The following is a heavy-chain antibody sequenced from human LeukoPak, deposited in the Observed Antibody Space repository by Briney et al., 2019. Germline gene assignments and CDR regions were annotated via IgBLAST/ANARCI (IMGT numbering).Heavy chain of an antibody. D-gene: IGHD5-12*01. CDR1: LFTFCSYA. V-gene: IGHV3-23*01. CDR3: AKSSRGYVSSFDY. CDR2: ISGVGGTT. Sequence: RGSLRLSCAASLFTFCSYAMSAVRQAPGKGVWWGSAISGVGGTTYYADSVNGRFTISRANSKNTLYLQMNSLRAEDTVVYYCAKSSRGYVSSFDYWGQGTLVSVSS. J-gene: IGHJ4*02.